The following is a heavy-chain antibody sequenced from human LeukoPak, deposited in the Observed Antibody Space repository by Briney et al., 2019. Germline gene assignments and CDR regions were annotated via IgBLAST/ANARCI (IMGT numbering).Heavy chain of an antibody. V-gene: IGHV4-59*01. J-gene: IGHJ4*02. CDR2: IYYSGST. CDR3: AAEANSSGWYQVDY. Sequence: SETLSLTCTVSGGSISSYYWSWIRQPPGKGLEWIGYIYYSGSTNYSPSLKSRVTISVDTSKNQFSLKLSSVTAADTAVYYCAAEANSSGWYQVDYWGQGTLVTVSS. CDR1: GGSISSYY. D-gene: IGHD6-19*01.